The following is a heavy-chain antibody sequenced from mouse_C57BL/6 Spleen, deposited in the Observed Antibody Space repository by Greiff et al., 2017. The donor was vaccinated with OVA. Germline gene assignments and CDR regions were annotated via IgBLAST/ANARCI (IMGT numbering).Heavy chain of an antibody. D-gene: IGHD2-2*01. CDR2: ISGGGGNT. V-gene: IGHV5-9*01. J-gene: IGHJ3*01. Sequence: EVQRVESGGGLVKPGGSLKLSCAASGFTFSSYTMSWVRQTPEKRLEWVATISGGGGNTYYPDSVKGRFTISRDNAKNTLYLQMSSLRSEDTALYYCARPLYYGYDGPFAYWGQGTLVTVSA. CDR3: ARPLYYGYDGPFAY. CDR1: GFTFSSYT.